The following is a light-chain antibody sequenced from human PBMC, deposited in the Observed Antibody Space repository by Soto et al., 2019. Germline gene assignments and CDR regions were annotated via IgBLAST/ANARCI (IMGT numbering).Light chain of an antibody. Sequence: EIVLTQSPGTLSLSPGERATLSCRASQSVSSSYLAWYQQKPGQAPRLLIYGASTRAAGIPDRFSGSGSGTDFTLTIARLEPEDSAAYFCQQYTGPPTTFGQGTRLEIK. CDR1: QSVSSSY. CDR3: QQYTGPPTT. CDR2: GAS. J-gene: IGKJ5*01. V-gene: IGKV3-20*01.